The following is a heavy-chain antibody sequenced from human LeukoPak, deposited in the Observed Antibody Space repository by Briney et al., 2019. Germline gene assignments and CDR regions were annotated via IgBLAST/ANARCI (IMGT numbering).Heavy chain of an antibody. D-gene: IGHD6-13*01. CDR2: ISGSGGST. V-gene: IGHV3-23*01. Sequence: PGGSLRLSCAASGFTFSSYAMSWVRQAPGKGLEWVSAISGSGGSTYYADSVKGRFTISRDNSKNTLYLQMNSLRAEDTAVYYCAKGHRQQLVQGNFDYWGQGTLVTVSS. J-gene: IGHJ4*02. CDR3: AKGHRQQLVQGNFDY. CDR1: GFTFSSYA.